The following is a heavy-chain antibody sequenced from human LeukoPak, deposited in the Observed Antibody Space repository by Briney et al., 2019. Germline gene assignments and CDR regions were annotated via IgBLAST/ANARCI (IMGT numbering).Heavy chain of an antibody. CDR3: ARVLIWIGVSYAFDI. D-gene: IGHD3-10*01. CDR2: INHSGST. CDR1: GGSFSGYY. V-gene: IGHV4-34*01. Sequence: SETLSLTCAVYGGSFSGYYWSWIRQPPGKGMEWIGEINHSGSTNYNPSLKSRVTISVDTSKNQFSLRLSSVTAADTAVYYCARVLIWIGVSYAFDIWGQGTMVTVSS. J-gene: IGHJ3*02.